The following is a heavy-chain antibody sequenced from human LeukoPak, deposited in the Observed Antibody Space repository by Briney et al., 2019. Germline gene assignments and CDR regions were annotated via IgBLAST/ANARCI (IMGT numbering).Heavy chain of an antibody. V-gene: IGHV3-74*03. CDR3: AREGRVSGYDFDC. D-gene: IGHD5-12*01. J-gene: IGHJ4*02. CDR2: INSDGSSI. CDR1: GFTFSENW. Sequence: PGGSVRLSCVASGFTFSENWMHWVRQAPGKGLVWVSRINSDGSSITYADSVKGRFTISRDNAKNTLYLQMNSLRVEDTAVYYCAREGRVSGYDFDCWGQGTLVTVSS.